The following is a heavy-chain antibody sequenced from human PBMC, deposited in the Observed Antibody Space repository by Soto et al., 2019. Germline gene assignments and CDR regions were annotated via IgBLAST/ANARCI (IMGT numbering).Heavy chain of an antibody. V-gene: IGHV4-39*01. Sequence: PSETLSLTCAVSGASISGSYYYWARLRQSPGKGPEWIGSVFYTGFTSYNPSLESRVSVSVDTSKSQFSLKLSAVTAADTAVYYCATSQKGYNWNYFDNWGQGALVTVSS. CDR1: GASISGSYYY. D-gene: IGHD1-20*01. J-gene: IGHJ4*02. CDR2: VFYTGFT. CDR3: ATSQKGYNWNYFDN.